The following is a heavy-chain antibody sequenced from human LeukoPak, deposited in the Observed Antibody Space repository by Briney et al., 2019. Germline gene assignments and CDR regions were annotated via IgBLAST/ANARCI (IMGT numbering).Heavy chain of an antibody. CDR2: IKQDGSEK. V-gene: IGHV3-7*01. Sequence: QPGGSLRLSCAASGFTFSSYWMSWVRQAPGKGLEWVANIKQDGSEKYYVDSVKGRFTISRDNAKNSLYLQMNSLRAEDTAVYYCARQYYYGSGSYYYRYYYYMDVWGKGTTVTVSS. D-gene: IGHD3-10*01. CDR3: ARQYYYGSGSYYYRYYYYMDV. J-gene: IGHJ6*03. CDR1: GFTFSSYW.